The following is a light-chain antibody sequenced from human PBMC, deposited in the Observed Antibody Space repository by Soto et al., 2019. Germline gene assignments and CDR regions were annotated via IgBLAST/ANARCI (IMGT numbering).Light chain of an antibody. V-gene: IGKV1-27*01. J-gene: IGKJ5*01. Sequence: DIQMTKSPSSLSASVGDRVTITCRASQGIRNYLAWYQQKPGKVPKLLIYAASTLQSGVPSRFSGSGSGTDFTLTISSLQPEDVATYYCQKYNSALITFGQGTRLEIK. CDR1: QGIRNY. CDR2: AAS. CDR3: QKYNSALIT.